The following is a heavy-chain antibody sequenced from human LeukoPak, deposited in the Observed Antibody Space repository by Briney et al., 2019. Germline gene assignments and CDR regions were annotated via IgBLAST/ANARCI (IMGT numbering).Heavy chain of an antibody. V-gene: IGHV3-30*03. CDR2: ISYDGSNK. D-gene: IGHD3-22*01. J-gene: IGHJ4*02. Sequence: GGSLRLSCAASGFTFNNYGMHWVRQAPGKGLEWVAVISYDGSNKYYADSVKGRFTISRDNSKNSLYLQMNSLRAEDTALYYCARERAYYYDSSGYFFDYWGQGTLVTVSS. CDR3: ARERAYYYDSSGYFFDY. CDR1: GFTFNNYG.